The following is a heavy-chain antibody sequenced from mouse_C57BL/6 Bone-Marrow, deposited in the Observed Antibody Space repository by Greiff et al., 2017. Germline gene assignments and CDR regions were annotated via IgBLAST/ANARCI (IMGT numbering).Heavy chain of an antibody. Sequence: VQLQQSGAELARPGASVKLSCKASGYTFTSYGISWVKQRTGQGLEWIGEIYPRSGNTYYNEKFQGKATITADTSSNTAYLQLSSLTSEDTAVYYCTTICCGYALFAYWGQGTLVTVSA. D-gene: IGHD2-2*01. CDR1: GYTFTSYG. J-gene: IGHJ3*01. CDR3: TTICCGYALFAY. CDR2: IYPRSGNT. V-gene: IGHV1-81*01.